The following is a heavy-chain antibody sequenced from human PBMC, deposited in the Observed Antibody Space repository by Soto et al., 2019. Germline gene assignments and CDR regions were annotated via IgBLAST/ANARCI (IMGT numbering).Heavy chain of an antibody. CDR1: GCTFSSYA. Sequence: GASVKVSCKASGCTFSSYAISWVRQAPGQGLEWMGIINPSGGSTSYAQKFQGRVTMTRDTSTSTVYMELSSLRSEDTAVYYCARDSRGQYYDFWSGYYSWFGPWGQGTLVTSPQ. J-gene: IGHJ5*02. CDR2: INPSGGST. V-gene: IGHV1-46*03. D-gene: IGHD3-3*01. CDR3: ARDSRGQYYDFWSGYYSWFGP.